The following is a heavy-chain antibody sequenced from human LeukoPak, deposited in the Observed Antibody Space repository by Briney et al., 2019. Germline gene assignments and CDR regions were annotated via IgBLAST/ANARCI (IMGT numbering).Heavy chain of an antibody. CDR2: FYHSGST. V-gene: IGHV4-4*02. CDR1: GGSVSSSNW. CDR3: ARGLGSPSDY. Sequence: PSGTLSLTCAVSGGSVSSSNWWTWVRQPPGKGLEWIGEFYHSGSTNYNPSLNSRVTMSVDTSKNQFSLKLSSVTAADTAVYYCARGLGSPSDYWGQGTLVTVSS. J-gene: IGHJ4*02. D-gene: IGHD3-16*01.